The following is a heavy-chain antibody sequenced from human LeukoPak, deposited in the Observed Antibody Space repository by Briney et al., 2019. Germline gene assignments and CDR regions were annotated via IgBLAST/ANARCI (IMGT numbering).Heavy chain of an antibody. Sequence: SETLSLTCTVSDASLSPNYWSWIRQPPGKGLEWIGYIYYSGSTDYSPSLKSRVTISVDTSKNQVSLKLNSVTAADTAVYYCARGHYGSGTGTYPDWGQGTLVTVSS. V-gene: IGHV4-59*01. CDR3: ARGHYGSGTGTYPD. CDR2: IYYSGST. CDR1: DASLSPNY. D-gene: IGHD3-10*01. J-gene: IGHJ4*02.